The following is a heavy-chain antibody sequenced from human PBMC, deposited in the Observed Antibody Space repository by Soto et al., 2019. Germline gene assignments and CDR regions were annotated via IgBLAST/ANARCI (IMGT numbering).Heavy chain of an antibody. V-gene: IGHV3-72*01. CDR3: AKRGITGMSGWFDP. J-gene: IGHJ5*02. CDR1: GFTFSDHY. Sequence: GGSLRLSCAASGFTFSDHYMDWVRQAPGKGLEWVGRTRNKANSYTTEYAASVKGRFTISRDDSKNSLYLQMNSLKTEDTAVYYCAKRGITGMSGWFDPWGQGTLVTVSS. D-gene: IGHD1-20*01. CDR2: TRNKANSYTT.